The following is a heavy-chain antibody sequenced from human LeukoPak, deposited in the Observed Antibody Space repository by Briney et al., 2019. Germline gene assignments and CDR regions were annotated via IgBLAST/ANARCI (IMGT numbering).Heavy chain of an antibody. V-gene: IGHV3-23*01. J-gene: IGHJ6*02. CDR2: IYYSGGTT. CDR3: AKVPFSDYGSGKPPFMDV. Sequence: GGSLRLSCAASGFTFSNFAMSWVRPAPGKGLEWVSTIYYSGGTTYYADSVKGRFTISRDNSKNTLYLQMSSLRAEDTAIHYCAKVPFSDYGSGKPPFMDVWGQGTTVAVSS. D-gene: IGHD3-10*01. CDR1: GFTFSNFA.